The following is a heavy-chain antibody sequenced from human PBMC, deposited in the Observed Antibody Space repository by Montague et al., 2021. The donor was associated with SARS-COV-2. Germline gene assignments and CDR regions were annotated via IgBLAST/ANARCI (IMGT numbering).Heavy chain of an antibody. CDR1: GFAFSSYG. D-gene: IGHD3-10*01. V-gene: IGHV3-33*01. J-gene: IGHJ4*02. Sequence: SLRLSCAASGFAFSSYGMHWVRQAPGKGLEWVAVIWYDGSNKYYADSVKGRFTISRDSSKNTLYLQMNSLRAEDTAVYYCASPRYYYGSGSYSSLDYWGQGTLVTVSS. CDR3: ASPRYYYGSGSYSSLDY. CDR2: IWYDGSNK.